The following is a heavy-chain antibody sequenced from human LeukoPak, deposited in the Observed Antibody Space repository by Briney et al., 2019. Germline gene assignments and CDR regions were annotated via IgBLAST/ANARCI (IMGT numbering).Heavy chain of an antibody. D-gene: IGHD6-13*01. Sequence: GGSLRLSCAASGFTFSSYAMHWVRQAPGKGLEWVAVISYDRSNKYYADSVKGRFTISRDNSKNTLYLQMNSLRAEDTAVYYCARDLHSSSWYVPYDYWGQGTLVTVSS. V-gene: IGHV3-30*03. CDR3: ARDLHSSSWYVPYDY. J-gene: IGHJ4*02. CDR1: GFTFSSYA. CDR2: ISYDRSNK.